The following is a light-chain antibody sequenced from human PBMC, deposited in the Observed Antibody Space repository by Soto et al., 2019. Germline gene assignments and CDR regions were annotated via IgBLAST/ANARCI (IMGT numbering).Light chain of an antibody. J-gene: IGLJ1*01. V-gene: IGLV2-14*03. CDR3: ISYTTSNTEV. CDR2: DVT. Sequence: QSALTQPASVSGSPGQSISISCIGTSSDVGAFNYVSWYQHHPGKAPQLIIYDVTSRPSGVSNRFSASKSGNTASLTISGLQAEDEADYYCISYTTSNTEVFGTGTKLTVL. CDR1: SSDVGAFNY.